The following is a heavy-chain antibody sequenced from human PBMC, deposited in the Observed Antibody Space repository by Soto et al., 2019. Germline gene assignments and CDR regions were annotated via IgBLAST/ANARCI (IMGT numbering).Heavy chain of an antibody. CDR1: GFNFSGSA. D-gene: IGHD4-17*01. V-gene: IGHV3-73*01. CDR2: IRGRAKKYAT. J-gene: IGHJ4*02. Sequence: EVQLVESGGDWVQPGGSLKLSCTGLGFNFSGSALHWVRQPSGKGLEWVGRIRGRAKKYATSYATSVRGRFSLSRDDSKNTAFLQMNSLRDEDTGVYFCCGRGGDSLQDIWGQGTLATVSP. CDR3: CGRGGDSLQDI.